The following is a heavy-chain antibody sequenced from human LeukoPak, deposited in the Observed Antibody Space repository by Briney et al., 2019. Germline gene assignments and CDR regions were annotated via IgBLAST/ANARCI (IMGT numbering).Heavy chain of an antibody. CDR1: GGSISSGSYY. V-gene: IGHV4-61*02. CDR2: IYTSGST. Sequence: SETLSLTCTVSGGSISSGSYYWSWIRQPAGKGLEWIGRIYTSGSTNYNPSLKSRVTISVDTSKNQFSLKLSSVTAADTAVYYCARRGRDGYNYYYYYYMDVWGKGTTVTISS. D-gene: IGHD5-24*01. J-gene: IGHJ6*03. CDR3: ARRGRDGYNYYYYYYMDV.